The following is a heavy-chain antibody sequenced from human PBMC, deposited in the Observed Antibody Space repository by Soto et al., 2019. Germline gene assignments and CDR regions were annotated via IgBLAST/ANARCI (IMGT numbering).Heavy chain of an antibody. CDR2: ISWNSDNI. V-gene: IGHV3-9*01. J-gene: IGHJ1*01. Sequence: EVQLVESGGGLVQPGRSLRLSCAASGFSFDDYAMHWVRQAPGKGLEWVSGISWNSDNIGYADSVKGRFTISRDNAKNSLYLQMNSLRAEDTALYYCGKDVEVDCDGGSCYPTWGQGTLVTVSS. CDR3: GKDVEVDCDGGSCYPT. D-gene: IGHD2-15*01. CDR1: GFSFDDYA.